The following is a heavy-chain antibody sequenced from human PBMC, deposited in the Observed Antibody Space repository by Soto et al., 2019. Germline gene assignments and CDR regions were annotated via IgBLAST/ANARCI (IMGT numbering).Heavy chain of an antibody. V-gene: IGHV4-34*01. CDR3: ARGRDFVTGYKPFDP. J-gene: IGHJ5*02. CDR1: GGSFSGYY. Sequence: SETLSLTCAVYGGSFSGYYWSWIRQPPGKGLEWIGEINHSGSTNYNPSPKSRVTISVDTSKNQFSLKLSSVTAADTAVYYCARGRDFVTGYKPFDPWGQGTLVTVSS. D-gene: IGHD3-9*01. CDR2: INHSGST.